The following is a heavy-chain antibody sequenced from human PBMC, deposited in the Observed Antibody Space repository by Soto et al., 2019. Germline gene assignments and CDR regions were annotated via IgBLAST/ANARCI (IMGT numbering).Heavy chain of an antibody. CDR1: GGSISGSNW. Sequence: PSETLSLTCAVSGGSISGSNWWSWVRQPPGKGLEWIGEIYHSGSTNYNPSLKSRVTISVDKSKNQFSLKLSSVTAADTAVYYCARDGQAAGSLDYWGQGTLVTVSS. CDR2: IYHSGST. D-gene: IGHD6-13*01. CDR3: ARDGQAAGSLDY. V-gene: IGHV4-4*02. J-gene: IGHJ4*02.